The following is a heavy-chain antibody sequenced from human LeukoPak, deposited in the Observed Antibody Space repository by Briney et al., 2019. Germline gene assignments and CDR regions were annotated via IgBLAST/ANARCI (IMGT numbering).Heavy chain of an antibody. CDR1: GFTFSAYH. V-gene: IGHV3-48*02. D-gene: IGHD2-21*01. Sequence: PGGSLRLSCAASGFTFSAYHINWVRQAPGKGLEWISYISTTGTTIHYADSVKGRFAISRDNAKSSLYLQMNSLRDEDTAVYYCARVWQDYSGVDYWGQGNLVTVSS. J-gene: IGHJ4*02. CDR2: ISTTGTTI. CDR3: ARVWQDYSGVDY.